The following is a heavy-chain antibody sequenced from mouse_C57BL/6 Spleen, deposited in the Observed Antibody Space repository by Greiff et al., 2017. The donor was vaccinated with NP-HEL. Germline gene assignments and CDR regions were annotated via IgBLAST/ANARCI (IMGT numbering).Heavy chain of an antibody. CDR3: ARKRGDFHYYAMDY. CDR2: IWTGGGT. Sequence: VQLQQSGPGLVAPSQSLSITCTVSGFSLTSYAISWVRQPPGKGLEWLGVIWTGGGTNYNSALKSRLSISKDNSKSQVFLKMNSLQTDDTARYYCARKRGDFHYYAMDYWGQGTSVTVSS. V-gene: IGHV2-9-1*01. D-gene: IGHD2-13*01. CDR1: GFSLTSYA. J-gene: IGHJ4*01.